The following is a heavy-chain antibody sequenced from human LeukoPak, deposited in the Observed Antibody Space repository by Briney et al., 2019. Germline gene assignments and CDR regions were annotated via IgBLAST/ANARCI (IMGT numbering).Heavy chain of an antibody. CDR1: GGSFSGYY. Sequence: SETLSLTCAVYGGSFSGYYWSWIRQLPGKGLEWIGEINHSGSTNYNPSLKSRVTISVDTSKNQFSLKLSSVTAADTAVYYCAPLGDDYSTDRLWDWGQGTLVTVSS. J-gene: IGHJ4*02. CDR3: APLGDDYSTDRLWD. V-gene: IGHV4-34*01. D-gene: IGHD4-11*01. CDR2: INHSGST.